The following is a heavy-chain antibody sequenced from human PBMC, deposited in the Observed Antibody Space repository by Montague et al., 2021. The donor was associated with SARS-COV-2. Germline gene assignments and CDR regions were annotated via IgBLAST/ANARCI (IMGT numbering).Heavy chain of an antibody. CDR3: ARGSGNLVRGDHLDF. V-gene: IGHV4-31*03. CDR2: IYNGGST. J-gene: IGHJ4*02. D-gene: IGHD3-10*01. CDR1: GGSISSGGYY. Sequence: TLSLTCTVSGGSISSGGYYWSWIRQHPGDGLGWIGFIYNGGSTRSSPSLKGRVTISLDTSENQFSLNLSSVTAADTAVYFCARGSGNLVRGDHLDFWGQGTLVTVSS.